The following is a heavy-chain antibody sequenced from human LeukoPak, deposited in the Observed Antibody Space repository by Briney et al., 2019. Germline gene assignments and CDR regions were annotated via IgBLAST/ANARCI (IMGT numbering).Heavy chain of an antibody. J-gene: IGHJ3*02. CDR2: IIPIFGTA. Sequence: ASVKVSCKASGGTFSSYAISWVRQAPGQGLEWMGGIIPIFGTANYAQKFQGRVTITADESTSTAYMELSSLRSEDTAVYYCARDRSSGYYAQDAFDIWGQGTMVTVSS. CDR1: GGTFSSYA. D-gene: IGHD3-22*01. CDR3: ARDRSSGYYAQDAFDI. V-gene: IGHV1-69*13.